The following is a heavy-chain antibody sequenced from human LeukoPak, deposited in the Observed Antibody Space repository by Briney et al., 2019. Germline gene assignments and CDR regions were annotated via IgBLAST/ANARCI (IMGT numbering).Heavy chain of an antibody. CDR3: ARDPQSKSGFDY. CDR2: IWYDGSNK. V-gene: IGHV3-33*08. CDR1: GFTFGAYW. D-gene: IGHD4-11*01. Sequence: PGGSLRLSCAASGFTFGAYWMHGVRQAPGKGLECGAVIWYDGSNKYYEDSVKGRFTISRDNSKNTLYLQMNSLRAEDPAVYYCARDPQSKSGFDYWGQGTLVTVSS. J-gene: IGHJ4*02.